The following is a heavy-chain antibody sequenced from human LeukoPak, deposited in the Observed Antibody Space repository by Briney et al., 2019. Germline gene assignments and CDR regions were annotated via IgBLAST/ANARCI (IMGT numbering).Heavy chain of an antibody. CDR1: GFTFSSYW. V-gene: IGHV3-7*01. J-gene: IGHJ4*02. D-gene: IGHD3-3*02. Sequence: AGGSLRLSCAASGFTFSSYWMSWVRQAPGKGLEWVANIKQDGSEKYYVDSVKGRFTISKDNAKNSLYLQMNSLRPEDTAVYYCAREVTSIFDIDYWGQGTLVTVSS. CDR2: IKQDGSEK. CDR3: AREVTSIFDIDY.